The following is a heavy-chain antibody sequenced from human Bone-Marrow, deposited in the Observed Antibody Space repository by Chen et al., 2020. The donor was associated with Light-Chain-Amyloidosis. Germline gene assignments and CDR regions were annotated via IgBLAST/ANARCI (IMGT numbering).Heavy chain of an antibody. Sequence: EGQLVQSGGGLVQPGGSLRLSCEASGFTFSDSGIHWVRQASGKGLEWLGRIRTKNSGYTTSYAAPVEGRFTVSRDDSKTTAYLRMDSLKIEDTALYYCVASHVIVGALESWCQGTLVIVAP. CDR1: GFTFSDSG. J-gene: IGHJ4*02. D-gene: IGHD2-21*01. CDR2: IRTKNSGYTT. CDR3: VASHVIVGALES. V-gene: IGHV3-73*01.